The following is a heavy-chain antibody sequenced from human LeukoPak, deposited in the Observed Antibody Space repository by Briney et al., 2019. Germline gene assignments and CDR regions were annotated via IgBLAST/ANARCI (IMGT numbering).Heavy chain of an antibody. CDR1: GFTFSSYW. Sequence: GGSLRLSCAASGFTFSSYWMSWVRQAPGKGLEWVANIKQDGSEKYYVDSVKGRFTISRDNAKNSLYLQMNSLRAEDTAVYYCVTGECSGGSCYSGFEYFQHWGQGTLVTVSS. D-gene: IGHD2-15*01. CDR3: VTGECSGGSCYSGFEYFQH. J-gene: IGHJ1*01. CDR2: IKQDGSEK. V-gene: IGHV3-7*01.